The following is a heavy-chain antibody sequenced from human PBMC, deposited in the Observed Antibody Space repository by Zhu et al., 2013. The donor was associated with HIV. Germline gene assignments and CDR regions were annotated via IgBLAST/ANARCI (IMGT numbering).Heavy chain of an antibody. D-gene: IGHD3-22*01. Sequence: QVQLQESGPGLVKPSQTLSLTCTVSGGSISSGDYYWSWIRQPPGKGLEWIGYIYYSGSTFYNPSLKSRVTISIDTSKNQFSLKLSSVTAADTAVYYCAREGRSGYYSYYFDYWGQGTLVTVSS. CDR2: IYYSGST. J-gene: IGHJ4*02. CDR3: AREGRSGYYSYYFDY. CDR1: GGSISSGDYY. V-gene: IGHV4-30-4*01.